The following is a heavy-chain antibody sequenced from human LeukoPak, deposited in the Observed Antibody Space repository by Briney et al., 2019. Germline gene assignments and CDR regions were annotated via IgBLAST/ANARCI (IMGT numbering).Heavy chain of an antibody. Sequence: GGSLRLSCAASGFTFNHHWMSWVRQAPGKGLEWVAVISYDGSNKYYADSVKGRFTISRDNSKNTLYLQMNSLRAEDTAVYYCARGLPAADFWGQGTLVTVSS. V-gene: IGHV3-30-3*01. CDR3: ARGLPAADF. CDR2: ISYDGSNK. D-gene: IGHD2-2*01. J-gene: IGHJ4*02. CDR1: GFTFNHHW.